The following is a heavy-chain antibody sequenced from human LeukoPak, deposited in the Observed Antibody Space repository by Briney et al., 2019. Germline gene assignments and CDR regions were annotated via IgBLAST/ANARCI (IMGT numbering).Heavy chain of an antibody. Sequence: SETLSLTCAVYGGSFSGYYWSWIRQPPGKGLEWIGYIYYSGSTNYNPSLKSRVTISVDTSKNQFSLKLSSVTAADTAVYYCARYSSSWYGRAFDIWGQGTMVTVSS. V-gene: IGHV4-59*08. D-gene: IGHD6-13*01. CDR1: GGSFSGYY. CDR3: ARYSSSWYGRAFDI. CDR2: IYYSGST. J-gene: IGHJ3*02.